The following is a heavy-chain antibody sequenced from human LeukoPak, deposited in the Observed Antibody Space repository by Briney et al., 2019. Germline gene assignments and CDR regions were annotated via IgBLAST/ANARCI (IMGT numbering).Heavy chain of an antibody. CDR1: GGSISSYY. CDR2: IYYSGST. Sequence: SETLSLTCTVSGGSISSYYWSWIRQPPGKGLEWIGYIYYSGSTNYNPSLKSRVTISVDTSKNQFSLKLSSVTAADTAVYYCATSSIASSFDAFDIWGQGTMVTVSS. CDR3: ATSSIASSFDAFDI. V-gene: IGHV4-59*01. D-gene: IGHD6-6*01. J-gene: IGHJ3*02.